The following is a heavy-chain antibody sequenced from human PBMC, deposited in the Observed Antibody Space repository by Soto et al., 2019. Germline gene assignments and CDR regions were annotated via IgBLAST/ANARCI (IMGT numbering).Heavy chain of an antibody. CDR3: ARYPVYYDFWSGYHAYFDP. CDR2: IYHSGST. J-gene: IGHJ5*02. Sequence: SETLSLTCAVSGGSISSGGYSWSWIRQPPGKGLEWIGYIYHSGSTYYNPSLKSRVTISVDRSKNQFSLKLSSVTAADTAVYYCARYPVYYDFWSGYHAYFDPWGQGTLVTVSS. CDR1: GGSISSGGYS. D-gene: IGHD3-3*01. V-gene: IGHV4-30-2*01.